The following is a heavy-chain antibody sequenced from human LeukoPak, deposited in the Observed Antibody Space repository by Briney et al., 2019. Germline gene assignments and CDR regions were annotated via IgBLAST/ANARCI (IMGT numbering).Heavy chain of an antibody. CDR2: ITSTSRST. D-gene: IGHD6-19*01. J-gene: IGHJ4*02. CDR1: GFTFSSHS. V-gene: IGHV3-48*02. CDR3: ARDGPVAGTPFDF. Sequence: GGSLRLSCEASGFTFSSHSMNWVRQAPGKGLEWVLYITSTSRSTYYADSVKGRFTISRDNAKNSLYLQMNSLGDEDTAVYYCARDGPVAGTPFDFWGQGTLVTVSS.